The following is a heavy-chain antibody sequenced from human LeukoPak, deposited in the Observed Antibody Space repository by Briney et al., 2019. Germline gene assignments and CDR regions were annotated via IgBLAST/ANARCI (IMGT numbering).Heavy chain of an antibody. V-gene: IGHV2-5*01. CDR1: GFSLSTSGVG. Sequence: SGPTLVKPTQTLTLTCTFSGFSLSTSGVGVGWIRQPLGKALEWLALIYWNDDKRYSPSLKSRLTITKDTSKNQAVLTMTNMDPVDTATYYCAHPSPGYYYDSSGYSRDAFDIWGQGTMVTVSS. J-gene: IGHJ3*02. CDR3: AHPSPGYYYDSSGYSRDAFDI. D-gene: IGHD3-22*01. CDR2: IYWNDDK.